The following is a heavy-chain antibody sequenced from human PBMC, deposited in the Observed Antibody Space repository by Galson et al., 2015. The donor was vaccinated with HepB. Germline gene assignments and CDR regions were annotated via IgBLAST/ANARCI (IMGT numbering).Heavy chain of an antibody. CDR3: GHTAGWLADS. J-gene: IGHJ4*02. CDR1: GFSITTDYTG. D-gene: IGHD3-9*01. Sequence: PALVKPTQTLTLTCTLSGFSITTDYTGVGWIRQPPGKALEWLALIYWDGNKYYSPSLKSRLSITTDTSENQVVLKMTNMDPVDTATYYCGHTAGWLADSLGQGTPVTVSS. CDR2: IYWDGNK. V-gene: IGHV2-5*02.